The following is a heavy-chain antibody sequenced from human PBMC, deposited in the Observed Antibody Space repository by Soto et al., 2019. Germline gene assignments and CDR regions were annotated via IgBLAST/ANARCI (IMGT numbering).Heavy chain of an antibody. V-gene: IGHV3-30*18. Sequence: SLRLSFAASGFMFSSYGIHWVRQAPGRGLEWVAVISYGGTYKYYADSVKGRFTLSRDNSENTVSLQMNSLRPEDTAVYYCAKKYNDLVIGAFDVWGPGAMVTVSS. D-gene: IGHD1-1*01. CDR3: AKKYNDLVIGAFDV. J-gene: IGHJ3*01. CDR2: ISYGGTYK. CDR1: GFMFSSYG.